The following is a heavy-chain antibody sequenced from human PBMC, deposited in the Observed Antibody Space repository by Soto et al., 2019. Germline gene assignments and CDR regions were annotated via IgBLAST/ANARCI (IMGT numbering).Heavy chain of an antibody. Sequence: QVQLVQSGAEVKKPGSSVKVSCKASGGTFSSYAISWVRQAPGQGLEWMGGISPIFGTANYAQKFQGRVTITADESTSTAYMEPSSLRSEDTAVYYCARDDRDSAAFDPWGQGTLVTVSS. V-gene: IGHV1-69*12. CDR1: GGTFSSYA. D-gene: IGHD4-4*01. CDR2: ISPIFGTA. CDR3: ARDDRDSAAFDP. J-gene: IGHJ5*02.